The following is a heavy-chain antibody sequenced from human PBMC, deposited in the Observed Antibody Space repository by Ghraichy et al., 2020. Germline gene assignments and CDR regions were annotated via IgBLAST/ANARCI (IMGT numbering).Heavy chain of an antibody. CDR2: IKQDGSEG. V-gene: IGHV3-7*03. J-gene: IGHJ4*02. Sequence: GESLNITCAASGFTFSGFWMTWVRQAPGKGLEWVANIKQDGSEGHYVDSVEGRFTISRDNAKDSLYLQMNSLRGEDTAVYYCARAGSQGSGISDYWGQGTLVTVS. CDR1: GFTFSGFW. CDR3: ARAGSQGSGISDY. D-gene: IGHD1-1*01.